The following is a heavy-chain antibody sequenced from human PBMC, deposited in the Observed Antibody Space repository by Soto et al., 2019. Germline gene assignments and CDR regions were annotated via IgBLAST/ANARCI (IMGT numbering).Heavy chain of an antibody. J-gene: IGHJ4*02. D-gene: IGHD1-26*01. CDR2: IKQDGSEE. V-gene: IGHV3-7*02. CDR3: AKTHGAYCAWDY. Sequence: EVQLVESGGGLVQPGGSLRLSCAASGFTFSTCWMSWVRQAPGKGLEWVANIKQDGSEEYYVDSVKGRLTISRDNAKNSLYLQMNSLRGEDTAVYYCAKTHGAYCAWDYWGRGTLVAVSS. CDR1: GFTFSTCW.